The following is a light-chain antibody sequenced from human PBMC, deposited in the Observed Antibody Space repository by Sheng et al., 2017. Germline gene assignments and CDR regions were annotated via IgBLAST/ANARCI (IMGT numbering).Light chain of an antibody. CDR1: QSVYSY. CDR3: QHYGNSPLT. Sequence: LLTQSPATLSLSPGDRATLSCRTSQSVYSYLLWYQQKPGQAPRLLISDASNRATGVPDRFSGSGSGTDFTLIINRLEPEDLAVYYCQHYGNSPLTFGGGTKVEI. V-gene: IGKV3-20*01. J-gene: IGKJ4*01. CDR2: DAS.